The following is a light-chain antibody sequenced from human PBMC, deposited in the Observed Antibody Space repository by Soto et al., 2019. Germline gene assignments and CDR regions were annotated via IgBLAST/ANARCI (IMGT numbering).Light chain of an antibody. J-gene: IGKJ1*01. V-gene: IGKV3-15*01. CDR3: QQYNNWPRT. CDR1: QSVSSY. Sequence: EIVLTQSPGTLSLSQGERATLSCRASQSVSSYLAWYQQKPGQAPRLLIYGASTRATGIPARFSGSGSGTEFTLTISSLQSEDFAVYYCQQYNNWPRTFGQGTKVDI. CDR2: GAS.